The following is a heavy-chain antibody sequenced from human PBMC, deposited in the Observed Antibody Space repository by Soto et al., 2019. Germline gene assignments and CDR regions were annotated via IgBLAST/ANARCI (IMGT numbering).Heavy chain of an antibody. Sequence: QVQLQQWGAGLLKPSETLSLTCAVYRGSFSDYRHFWGGIRQPPGKGLEWMGEIDHSGSTDYNPSLKSRVTISIDRSKNQFSLKVNSVTAADTAVYYCARWKLEVATMRDYYFGMDVWGQGTTVTVS. CDR3: ARWKLEVATMRDYYFGMDV. CDR1: RGSFSDYRHF. V-gene: IGHV4-34*01. J-gene: IGHJ6*02. D-gene: IGHD5-12*01. CDR2: IDHSGST.